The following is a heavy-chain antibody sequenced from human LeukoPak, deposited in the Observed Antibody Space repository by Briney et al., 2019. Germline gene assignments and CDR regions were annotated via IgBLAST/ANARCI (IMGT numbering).Heavy chain of an antibody. Sequence: PGGSLRLSCAASGFTFSSYAMNWVRQAPGKGLEWVSVISGSGGSTYYADSVKGRFTISRDNSKNTLHLQMDSLRAEDTAVYYCAKIPYYDFRSGYSYYYYMDVWGKGTTVTVSS. CDR2: ISGSGGST. CDR1: GFTFSSYA. D-gene: IGHD3-3*01. CDR3: AKIPYYDFRSGYSYYYYMDV. V-gene: IGHV3-23*01. J-gene: IGHJ6*03.